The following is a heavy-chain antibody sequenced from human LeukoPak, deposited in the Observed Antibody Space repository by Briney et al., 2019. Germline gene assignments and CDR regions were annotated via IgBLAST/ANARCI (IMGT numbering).Heavy chain of an antibody. D-gene: IGHD6-13*01. J-gene: IGHJ4*02. CDR2: ISGSGGST. Sequence: PGGSLRLSCAASGFTFSSYAMSWVRQAPEKGLEWVSAISGSGGSTYYADSVKGRFTISRDNSKNTLYLQMNSLRSEDTAVYYCAKDDSTSWYYFDYWGQGTLVTVSS. CDR1: GFTFSSYA. CDR3: AKDDSTSWYYFDY. V-gene: IGHV3-23*01.